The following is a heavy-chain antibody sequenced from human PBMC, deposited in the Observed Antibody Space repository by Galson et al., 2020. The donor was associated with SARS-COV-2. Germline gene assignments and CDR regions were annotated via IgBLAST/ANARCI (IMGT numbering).Heavy chain of an antibody. Sequence: PSETLSPTCPVSGASLGSDYWNWMRQPPGTGLEWIAYIHTSGSPAYTPSLKSRVTISKDTSRNQFSLKLTSVTAADTAVYYCAAGGRMSRVCLDSWGQGTPVTVST. V-gene: IGHV4-59*01. CDR1: GASLGSDY. J-gene: IGHJ5*01. CDR3: AAGGRMSRVCLDS. CDR2: IHTSGSP.